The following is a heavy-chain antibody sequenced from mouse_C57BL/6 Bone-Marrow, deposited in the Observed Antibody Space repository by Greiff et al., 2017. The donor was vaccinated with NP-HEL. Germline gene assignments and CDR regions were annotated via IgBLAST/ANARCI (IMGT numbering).Heavy chain of an antibody. J-gene: IGHJ4*01. CDR2: IDPENGDT. CDR1: GFNIKDDY. V-gene: IGHV14-4*01. CDR3: TTLITTVAPYYAMDY. Sequence: LQQSGAELVRPGASVKLSCTASGFNIKDDYMHWVKQRPEQGLEWIGWIDPENGDTEYASKFQGKATITADTSSNTAYLQLSSLTSEDTAVYYCTTLITTVAPYYAMDYWGQGTSVTVSS. D-gene: IGHD1-1*01.